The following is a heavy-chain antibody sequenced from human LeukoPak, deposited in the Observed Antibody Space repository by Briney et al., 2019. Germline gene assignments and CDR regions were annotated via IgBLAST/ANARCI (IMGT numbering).Heavy chain of an antibody. CDR2: MIGSSGST. J-gene: IGHJ4*02. D-gene: IGHD5-12*01. CDR1: GFTVSSNY. Sequence: GGSLRLSCAASGFTVSSNYITWVRQAPGKGLEWVALMIGSSGSTFYADAVKGRFTISRDKSKNTLYLQMHSLSAEDTAVYYCAKGASDYIEIAYFDYWGQGSLVTVSS. CDR3: AKGASDYIEIAYFDY. V-gene: IGHV3-23*01.